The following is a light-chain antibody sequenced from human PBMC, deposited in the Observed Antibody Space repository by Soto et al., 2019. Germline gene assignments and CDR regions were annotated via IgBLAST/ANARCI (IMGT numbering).Light chain of an antibody. V-gene: IGLV2-23*02. CDR2: EVS. CDR1: SSDVGSYNL. CDR3: CSYAGSSVVV. J-gene: IGLJ2*01. Sequence: QSAPTQPASVSGSPGQSITISCTGTSSDVGSYNLVSWYQQHPGKAPKLMIYEVSKRPSGFSNRFSGSKSGNTASLTISGLQAEDEADYYCCSYAGSSVVVFGGGTQLTVL.